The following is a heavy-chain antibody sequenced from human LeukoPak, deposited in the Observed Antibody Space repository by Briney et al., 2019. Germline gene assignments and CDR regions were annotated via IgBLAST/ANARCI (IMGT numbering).Heavy chain of an antibody. V-gene: IGHV1-8*03. J-gene: IGHJ4*02. CDR1: GYTFISYD. D-gene: IGHD3-22*01. Sequence: GASVKVSCKASGYTFISYDINWVRQATGQGLEWMRWMNPNSGNTGYAQKFQGRVTITRNTSISTAYMELSSLRSEDTAVYYCARGYYYDSSGYYETFDYSGQGTLVTVSS. CDR3: ARGYYYDSSGYYETFDY. CDR2: MNPNSGNT.